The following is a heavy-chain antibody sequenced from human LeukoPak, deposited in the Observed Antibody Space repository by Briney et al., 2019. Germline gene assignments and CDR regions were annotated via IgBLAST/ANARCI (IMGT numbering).Heavy chain of an antibody. CDR3: AKDPRLSTYYFDY. Sequence: GGSLRLSCAASGFTFSSYWMSWVRQAPGKGLEWVANIKQDGSEKYYVDSVKGRFTISRDNSKNTLYLQMNSLRAEDTAVYYCAKDPRLSTYYFDYWGQGTLVTVSS. CDR2: IKQDGSEK. CDR1: GFTFSSYW. V-gene: IGHV3-7*01. D-gene: IGHD3-16*02. J-gene: IGHJ4*02.